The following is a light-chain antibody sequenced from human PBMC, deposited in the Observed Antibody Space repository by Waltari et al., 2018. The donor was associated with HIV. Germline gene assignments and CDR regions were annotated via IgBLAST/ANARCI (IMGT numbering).Light chain of an antibody. J-gene: IGLJ1*01. CDR2: DVS. Sequence: QSALTQPRSVSGSPGQSVTISCTGTSRDVGASTFVSWYRQNPGKVPKLMIYDVSKRPSGVPDRFSGSRSGNTASLTISGLQAEDEADYFCCSYAGNYSYVFGSGSRVTVL. CDR3: CSYAGNYSYV. CDR1: SRDVGASTF. V-gene: IGLV2-11*01.